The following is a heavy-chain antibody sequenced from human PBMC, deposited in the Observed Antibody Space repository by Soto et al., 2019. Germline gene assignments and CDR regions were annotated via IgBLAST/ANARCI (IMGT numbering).Heavy chain of an antibody. Sequence: QVQLQQWGAGLLKPSETLSLTCAVYGGSFSGYYWSWIRQPPGKGLEWIGEINHSGSTNYNPSLKSRVTISVDTSKNQFSLKLSSVTAADTAVYYCARARYSSGWYPSNWFDPWGQGTLVTVSS. J-gene: IGHJ5*02. V-gene: IGHV4-34*01. CDR2: INHSGST. CDR1: GGSFSGYY. D-gene: IGHD6-19*01. CDR3: ARARYSSGWYPSNWFDP.